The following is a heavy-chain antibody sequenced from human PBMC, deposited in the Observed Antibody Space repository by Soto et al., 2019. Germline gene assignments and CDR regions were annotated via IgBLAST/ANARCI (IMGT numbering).Heavy chain of an antibody. J-gene: IGHJ4*02. D-gene: IGHD2-8*01. Sequence: GASVKVSCKASGYTFSYFGLSWVRQAPGQGLELMGWISPYNGNTNYAQKLQGRLTMTTDTSTSTAYMELRSLRSDDTAVYYCARDRLGVSVTGGGFDSWGQGTLVTVSS. V-gene: IGHV1-18*01. CDR2: ISPYNGNT. CDR1: GYTFSYFG. CDR3: ARDRLGVSVTGGGFDS.